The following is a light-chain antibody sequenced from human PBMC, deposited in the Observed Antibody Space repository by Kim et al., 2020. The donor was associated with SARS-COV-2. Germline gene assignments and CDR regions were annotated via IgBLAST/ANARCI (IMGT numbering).Light chain of an antibody. V-gene: IGLV1-47*01. J-gene: IGLJ2*01. CDR1: NANIGRNY. CDR3: VAWDDSLNGGV. Sequence: GKTVTISCSERNANIGRNYVYWYQQFPGTAPKLLIYRNEKRPSGVPDRFSGSESGTSASLAISGLRSEDEADYYCVAWDDSLNGGVFGGGTQLTVL. CDR2: RNE.